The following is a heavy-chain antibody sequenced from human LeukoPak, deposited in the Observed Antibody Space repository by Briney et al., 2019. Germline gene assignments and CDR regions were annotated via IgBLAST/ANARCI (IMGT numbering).Heavy chain of an antibody. D-gene: IGHD5-18*01. J-gene: IGHJ6*03. CDR3: TTARYSYGIYHYYYYMDV. CDR2: IKSKTDGGTT. CDR1: GFTFSNYW. V-gene: IGHV3-15*01. Sequence: GGSLRLSCAASGFTFSNYWMNWVRQAPGKGLEWVGRIKSKTDGGTTDYAAPVKGRFTISRDDSKNTLYLQMNSLKTEDTAVYYCTTARYSYGIYHYYYYMDVWGKGTTVTISS.